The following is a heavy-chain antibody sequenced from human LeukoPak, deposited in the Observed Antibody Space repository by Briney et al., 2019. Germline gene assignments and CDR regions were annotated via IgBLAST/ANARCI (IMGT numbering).Heavy chain of an antibody. CDR3: AKDLFQDIVVVPAAISSDPGDY. CDR1: GFTFSSYA. Sequence: GGSLRLSRAASGFTFSSYAMSWVRQAPGKGLEWVSAISGSGGSTYYADSVKGRFTISRDNSKNTLYLQMNSLRAEDTAVYYCAKDLFQDIVVVPAAISSDPGDYWGQGTLVTVSS. CDR2: ISGSGGST. V-gene: IGHV3-23*01. J-gene: IGHJ4*02. D-gene: IGHD2-2*02.